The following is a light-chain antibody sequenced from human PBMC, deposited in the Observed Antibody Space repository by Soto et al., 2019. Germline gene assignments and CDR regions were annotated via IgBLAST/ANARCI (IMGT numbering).Light chain of an antibody. CDR1: QSVRSG. CDR2: AAS. V-gene: IGKV3-15*01. CDR3: QQYDNWPPIT. J-gene: IGKJ5*01. Sequence: DIVLTQSPGTLSFSPGERATLSCRASQSVRSGFLAWYQQRPGQSPRLLIYAASTRATGIPARFSGSGSGTEFTLTISSLQSEDFAVYYCQQYDNWPPITFGQGTRLEIK.